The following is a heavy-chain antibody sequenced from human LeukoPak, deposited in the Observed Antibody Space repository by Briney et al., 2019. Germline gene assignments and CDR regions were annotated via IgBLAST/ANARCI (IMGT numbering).Heavy chain of an antibody. Sequence: GRSLRLSCAASGFTFSSYGMHWVRQAPGKGLEWVAVISYDGSNKYYADSVKGRFTISRDNSKNTLYLQMNSLRAEDTAVYYCAKDLMGYGGYNVYYYYGMDVWGQGTTVIVSS. J-gene: IGHJ6*02. V-gene: IGHV3-30*18. CDR2: ISYDGSNK. CDR3: AKDLMGYGGYNVYYYYGMDV. D-gene: IGHD4-17*01. CDR1: GFTFSSYG.